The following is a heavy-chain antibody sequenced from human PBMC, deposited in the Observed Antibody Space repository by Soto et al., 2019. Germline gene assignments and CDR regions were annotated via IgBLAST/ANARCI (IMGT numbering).Heavy chain of an antibody. J-gene: IGHJ4*02. CDR1: GFTFSSYA. V-gene: IGHV3-23*01. D-gene: IGHD3-9*01. CDR2: ISGSGGST. Sequence: GGSLRLSCAASGFTFSSYAMSWVLQAPGKGLEWVSAISGSGGSTYYADSVKGRFTISRDNSKNTLYLQMNSLRAEDTAVYYCAKSSAAYYDILTGFHFDYWGQGTLVTVSS. CDR3: AKSSAAYYDILTGFHFDY.